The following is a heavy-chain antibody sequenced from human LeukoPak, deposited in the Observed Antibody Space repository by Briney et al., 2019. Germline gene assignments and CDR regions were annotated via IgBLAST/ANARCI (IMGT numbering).Heavy chain of an antibody. J-gene: IGHJ4*02. V-gene: IGHV3-21*01. Sequence: PGGSLRLSCAASGFTFSSYSMNWVRQAPGKGLEWVSSISSSSSSYIYYADSVKGRFTISRDNAKNSLYLQMNSLRAEDTAVYYCARDWGRKRSDYDYWGQGTLVTVSS. D-gene: IGHD3-16*01. CDR1: GFTFSSYS. CDR2: ISSSSSSYI. CDR3: ARDWGRKRSDYDY.